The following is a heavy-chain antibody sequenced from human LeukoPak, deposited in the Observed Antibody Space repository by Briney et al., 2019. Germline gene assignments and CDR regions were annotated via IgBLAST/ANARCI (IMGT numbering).Heavy chain of an antibody. Sequence: GRSLRLSCAASGFTLSSYAMHWVRQAPGKGLEWVAVISYDGSNKYYADSVKGRFTISRDNSKNTLYLQMNSLKTEDTGVYYCAAGGRVWGQGTTVTVSS. V-gene: IGHV3-30-3*01. D-gene: IGHD3-10*01. CDR1: GFTLSSYA. CDR3: AAGGRV. J-gene: IGHJ6*02. CDR2: ISYDGSNK.